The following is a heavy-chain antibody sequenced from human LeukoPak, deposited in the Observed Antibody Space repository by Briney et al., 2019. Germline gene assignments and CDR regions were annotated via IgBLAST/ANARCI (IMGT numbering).Heavy chain of an antibody. CDR2: IIPIFGTT. D-gene: IGHD3-22*01. CDR3: ARGYSLSDYYDSSGSDY. CDR1: GGSFSSYA. J-gene: IGHJ4*02. V-gene: IGHV1-69*13. Sequence: SVKVSCKASGGSFSSYAISWVRQAPGQGLEWMGGIIPIFGTTNYAQKFQGRLTITADESTSTAYMELSSLRSEDTAVYYCARGYSLSDYYDSSGSDYWGQGTLVTVSS.